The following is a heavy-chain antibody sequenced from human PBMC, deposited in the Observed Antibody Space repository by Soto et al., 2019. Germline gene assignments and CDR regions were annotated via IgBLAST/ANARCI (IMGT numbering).Heavy chain of an antibody. CDR2: IYYSGST. D-gene: IGHD3-22*01. J-gene: IGHJ4*02. V-gene: IGHV4-39*01. CDR3: ARRTNSQIEYYYDSSGPVDY. CDR1: GGSISSSSYY. Sequence: SETLSLTCTVSGGSISSSSYYWGWIRQPPGKGLEWIGSIYYSGSTYYNPSLKSRVTISVDTSKNQFSLKLSSVTAGDTAVYYCARRTNSQIEYYYDSSGPVDYWGQGTLVTVS.